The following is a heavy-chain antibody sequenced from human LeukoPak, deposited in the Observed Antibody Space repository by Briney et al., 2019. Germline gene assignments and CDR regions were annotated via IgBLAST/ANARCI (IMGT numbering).Heavy chain of an antibody. J-gene: IGHJ6*02. D-gene: IGHD6-13*01. CDR3: AKDLYAPPRLTGYSSSWYVTAHYYYGMDV. Sequence: GGSLRLSCAASGFTFSSYGMHWVRQAPGKRLEWVAVISYDGSNKYYADSVKGRFTISRDNSKNTLYLQMNSLRAEDTAVYYCAKDLYAPPRLTGYSSSWYVTAHYYYGMDVWGQGTTVTVSS. CDR2: ISYDGSNK. CDR1: GFTFSSYG. V-gene: IGHV3-30*18.